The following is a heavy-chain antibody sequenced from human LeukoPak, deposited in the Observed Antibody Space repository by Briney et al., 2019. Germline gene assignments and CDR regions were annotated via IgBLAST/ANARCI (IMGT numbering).Heavy chain of an antibody. D-gene: IGHD4-17*01. CDR3: AKDPNGDYIGTFET. Sequence: GGSLRLSCAASGFTFSSYSMNWVRQAPGKGLEWVSSISGSGGTTYYADSVQGRFTISRDNFKNMLYLQMNSLRAEDTAVYYCAKDPNGDYIGTFETWGQGTMVTVSS. CDR2: ISGSGGTT. V-gene: IGHV3-23*01. J-gene: IGHJ3*02. CDR1: GFTFSSYS.